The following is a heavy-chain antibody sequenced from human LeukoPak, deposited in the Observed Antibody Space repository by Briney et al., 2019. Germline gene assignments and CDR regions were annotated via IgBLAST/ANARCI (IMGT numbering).Heavy chain of an antibody. V-gene: IGHV4-38-2*02. CDR1: GYSISSGYY. CDR3: YTPRYGSGSKSDAFDI. Sequence: SETLSLTCTVSGYSISSGYYWGWIRPPPGKGLEWIGSIYHSGSTYYNPSLKSRVTISVDTSKNQFSLKLSSVTAADTAVYYCYTPRYGSGSKSDAFDIWGQGTMVTVSS. J-gene: IGHJ3*02. CDR2: IYHSGST. D-gene: IGHD3-10*01.